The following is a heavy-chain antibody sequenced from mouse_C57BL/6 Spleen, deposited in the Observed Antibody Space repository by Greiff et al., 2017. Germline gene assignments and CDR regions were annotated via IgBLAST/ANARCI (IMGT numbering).Heavy chain of an antibody. CDR1: GYTFTSYW. J-gene: IGHJ2*01. D-gene: IGHD1-1*01. V-gene: IGHV1-50*01. CDR2: IDPSDSYT. Sequence: QVQLQQPGAELVKPGASVKLSCKASGYTFTSYWMQWVKQRPGQGLEWIGEIDPSDSYTNYNQKFKGKATLTVDTSSSTAYMQLSSLTSEDSAVYYCAKDYGSSFDYWGQGTTLTVSS. CDR3: AKDYGSSFDY.